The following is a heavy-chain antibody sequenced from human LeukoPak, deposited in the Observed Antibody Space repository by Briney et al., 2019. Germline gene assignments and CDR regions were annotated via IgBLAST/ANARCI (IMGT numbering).Heavy chain of an antibody. CDR3: ARHRFGVVINDAFDI. CDR2: IYPADSDT. D-gene: IGHD3-3*01. J-gene: IGHJ3*02. CDR1: GYKFTNYW. V-gene: IGHV5-51*01. Sequence: GESLKISCKGSGYKFTNYWIGWVRQMPGEGLEWMGIIYPADSDTRYSPSFQGQVTISADKSISTAYLQWSSLKASDTAMYYCARHRFGVVINDAFDIWGQGTMVTVSS.